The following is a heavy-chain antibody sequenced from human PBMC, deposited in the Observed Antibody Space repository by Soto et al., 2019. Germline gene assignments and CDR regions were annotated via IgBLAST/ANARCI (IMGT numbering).Heavy chain of an antibody. CDR3: ARGQASLRYFDWFPRYYYYGMDV. V-gene: IGHV1-8*01. J-gene: IGHJ6*02. D-gene: IGHD3-9*01. CDR2: MNPNSGNT. CDR1: GYTFTSYD. Sequence: QVQLVQSGAEVKKPGASVKVSCKASGYTFTSYDINWVRQATGQGLEWMGWMNPNSGNTGYAQKFQGRVTMTRNTSISTAYMELSSLRSEDTAVYYCARGQASLRYFDWFPRYYYYGMDVWGQGTTVTVSS.